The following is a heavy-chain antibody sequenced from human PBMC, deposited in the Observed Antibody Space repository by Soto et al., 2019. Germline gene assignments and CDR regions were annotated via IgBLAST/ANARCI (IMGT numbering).Heavy chain of an antibody. V-gene: IGHV3-9*01. CDR1: GFTFDDYA. D-gene: IGHD6-19*01. CDR3: AKGPYSSGWYGAFDI. Sequence: EVQLVGSGGGLVQPGRSLRLSCAASGFTFDDYAMHWVRQAPGKGLEWVSGISWNSGSIGYADSVKGRFTISRDNAKNSLYLQMNSLRAEDTALYYCAKGPYSSGWYGAFDIWGQGTMVTVSS. J-gene: IGHJ3*02. CDR2: ISWNSGSI.